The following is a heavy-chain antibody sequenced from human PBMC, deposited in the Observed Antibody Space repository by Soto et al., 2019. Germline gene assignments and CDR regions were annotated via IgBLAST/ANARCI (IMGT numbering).Heavy chain of an antibody. D-gene: IGHD3-10*01. Sequence: QITLKESGPPLVRPTQTLTLTCTFSGFSLTTSGVGVGWIRQPPGKALEWLAVIYWDDDKRYSSSLKSRLTTTQDTSKNQVVLTMTNMDPVDTATYYCAHHPYYGLGSYSFDYWGQGTLVTVSS. CDR3: AHHPYYGLGSYSFDY. V-gene: IGHV2-5*02. J-gene: IGHJ4*02. CDR1: GFSLTTSGVG. CDR2: IYWDDDK.